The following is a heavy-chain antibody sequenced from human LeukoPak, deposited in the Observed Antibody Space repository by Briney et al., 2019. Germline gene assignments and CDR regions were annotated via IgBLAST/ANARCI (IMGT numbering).Heavy chain of an antibody. CDR1: GYAFASYW. CDR2: IYPADSET. D-gene: IGHD3-3*01. Sequence: GESLKISCRVSGYAFASYWIGWVRQVPGKGLGWMGIIYPADSETKSSPSFQGQVTFSADKSINTAYLQWSSLKASDTAMYYCARFEVNYEDNRSFYYFDYWGQGTLVTVSS. J-gene: IGHJ4*02. CDR3: ARFEVNYEDNRSFYYFDY. V-gene: IGHV5-51*01.